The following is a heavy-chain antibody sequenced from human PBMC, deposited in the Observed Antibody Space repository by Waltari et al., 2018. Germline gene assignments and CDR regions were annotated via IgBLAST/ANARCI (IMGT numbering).Heavy chain of an antibody. CDR2: IYTSGST. D-gene: IGHD3-10*01. CDR3: ARCHYYGSGRGNWFDP. J-gene: IGHJ5*02. V-gene: IGHV4-61*09. Sequence: QVQLQESGPGLVKPSQTLSLTCTVSGGSISSGSYYWSWIRQPAGKGLEWIGYIYTSGSTNYNPSLKSRVTISVDTSKNQFSLKLSSVTAADTAVYYCARCHYYGSGRGNWFDPWGQGTLVTVSS. CDR1: GGSISSGSYY.